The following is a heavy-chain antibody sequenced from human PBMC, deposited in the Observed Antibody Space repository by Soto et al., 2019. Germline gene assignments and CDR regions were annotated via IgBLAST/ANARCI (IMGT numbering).Heavy chain of an antibody. J-gene: IGHJ5*02. V-gene: IGHV1-69*13. D-gene: IGHD6-6*01. CDR3: ARAMRHSSSSGWFDP. Sequence: ASVKVSCKASGGTFSSYAISWVRQAPGQGLEWMGGIIPIFGTANYAQKFQGRVTITADESTSTAYMELRSLRSDDTAVYYCARAMRHSSSSGWFDPWGQGTLVTVSS. CDR2: IIPIFGTA. CDR1: GGTFSSYA.